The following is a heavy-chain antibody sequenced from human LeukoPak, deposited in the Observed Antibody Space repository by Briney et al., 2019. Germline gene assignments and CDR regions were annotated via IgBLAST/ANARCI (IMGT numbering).Heavy chain of an antibody. J-gene: IGHJ3*02. V-gene: IGHV3-23*01. CDR2: ISGSGGST. CDR1: GFTFSSYA. D-gene: IGHD3-9*01. CDR3: AKDAAVESENILRSVVI. Sequence: PGGSLRLSCAASGFTFSSYAMSWVRQAPGKGLEWVSAISGSGGSTYYADSVKGRFTISRDNSKNTLYLQMNSLRAEDTAVYYCAKDAAVESENILRSVVIWGQGTMVTVSS.